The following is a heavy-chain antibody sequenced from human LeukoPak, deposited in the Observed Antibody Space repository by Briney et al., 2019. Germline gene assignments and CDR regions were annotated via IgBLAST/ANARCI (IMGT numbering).Heavy chain of an antibody. CDR1: GFTFSNAW. CDR3: ATDFYDTT. D-gene: IGHD3-22*01. CDR2: IRSNSDGGTI. V-gene: IGHV3-15*07. Sequence: GGSLRLSCATSGFTFSNAWMNWVRQAPGKGLEWVGRIRSNSDGGTIDYAAPVKGRFALSRDDSKNTLYLQMNSLQTEDTAVYYCATDFYDTTWGQGALVTVSS. J-gene: IGHJ5*02.